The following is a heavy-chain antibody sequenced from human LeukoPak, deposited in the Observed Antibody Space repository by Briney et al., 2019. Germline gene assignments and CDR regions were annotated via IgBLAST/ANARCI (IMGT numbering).Heavy chain of an antibody. CDR2: ISSGGSTT. J-gene: IGHJ4*02. D-gene: IGHD4-17*01. V-gene: IGHV3-48*01. CDR1: GFTFGSYG. Sequence: GGSLRLPCAASGFTFGSYGMHWVRQAPGKGLEWVSYISSGGSTTYYADSVKGRFTISRDNAQKSVYLQMNSLRVEDTAVYYCARDYPLAYGVAGEASSDYWGQGTLVTVSS. CDR3: ARDYPLAYGVAGEASSDY.